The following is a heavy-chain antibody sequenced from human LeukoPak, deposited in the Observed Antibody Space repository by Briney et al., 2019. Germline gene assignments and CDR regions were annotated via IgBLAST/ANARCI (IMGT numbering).Heavy chain of an antibody. V-gene: IGHV3-7*01. D-gene: IGHD3-22*01. CDR2: IKQDGSEK. Sequence: PGGSLRLSCAASGFTFSSYWMSWVRQAPGKGLEWVANIKQDGSEKYYVDSVKGRFTISRDNAKNSLYLQMNSLRAEDTAVYYCASWHPYYYDLGATFDYWGQGTLVTVSS. CDR1: GFTFSSYW. J-gene: IGHJ4*02. CDR3: ASWHPYYYDLGATFDY.